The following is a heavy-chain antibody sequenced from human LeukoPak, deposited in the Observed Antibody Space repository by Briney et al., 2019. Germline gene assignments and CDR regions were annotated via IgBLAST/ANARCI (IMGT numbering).Heavy chain of an antibody. Sequence: GESLKISCQGSGYSFTSYWIGWVRQMPGKGLEWMGIIYPGDSDTRYSPSFQGQVTISADKSITTAYLQWSSLKASDTAMYYCARATYYYDSSGYETIDYWGQGTLVTVSS. D-gene: IGHD3-22*01. J-gene: IGHJ4*02. CDR3: ARATYYYDSSGYETIDY. V-gene: IGHV5-51*01. CDR2: IYPGDSDT. CDR1: GYSFTSYW.